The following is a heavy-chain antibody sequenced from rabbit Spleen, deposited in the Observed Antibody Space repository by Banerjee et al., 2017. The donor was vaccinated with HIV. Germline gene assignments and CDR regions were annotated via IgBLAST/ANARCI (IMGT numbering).Heavy chain of an antibody. Sequence: QEQLEESGGGLVKPEGSLTLTCKASGVSFNDKDVMCWVRQAPGKGLGWIGFFYPLFGTTSSGNGGKAQCPFTRHNAQNTLYLQLSSLTAADTATYFCVRDQAGDAGYGPYYFNLWGPGTLVTVS. CDR2: FYPLFGTT. CDR1: GVSFNDKDV. J-gene: IGHJ4*01. V-gene: IGHV1S43*01. CDR3: VRDQAGDAGYGPYYFNL. D-gene: IGHD4-2*01.